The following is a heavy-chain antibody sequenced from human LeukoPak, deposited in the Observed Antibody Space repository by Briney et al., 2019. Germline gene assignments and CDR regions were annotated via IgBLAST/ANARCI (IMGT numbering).Heavy chain of an antibody. CDR3: ARAGVVVPAPTKEWFDP. J-gene: IGHJ5*02. V-gene: IGHV4-4*07. CDR2: IYTSGST. D-gene: IGHD2-2*01. CDR1: GGSISSYY. Sequence: SETLSLTCTVSGGSISSYYWSWIRQPAGKGLEWIGRIYTSGSTNYNPSLKSRVTMSLDTSKNQFSLKLSSVTAADTAVYYCARAGVVVPAPTKEWFDPWGQGTLVTVSS.